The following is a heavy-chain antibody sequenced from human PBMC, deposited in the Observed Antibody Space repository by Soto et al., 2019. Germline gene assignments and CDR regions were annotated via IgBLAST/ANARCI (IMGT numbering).Heavy chain of an antibody. V-gene: IGHV3-7*01. D-gene: IGHD6-13*01. J-gene: IGHJ4*02. CDR1: RFTFSSYW. CDR3: AREKIAAAYFDY. Sequence: GGSLRLSCAASRFTFSSYWMSWVRQAPGKGLEWVANIKQDGSEKYYVDSVKGRFTISRDNAKNSLYLQMNSLRAEDTAVYYCAREKIAAAYFDYWGQGTLVTVSS. CDR2: IKQDGSEK.